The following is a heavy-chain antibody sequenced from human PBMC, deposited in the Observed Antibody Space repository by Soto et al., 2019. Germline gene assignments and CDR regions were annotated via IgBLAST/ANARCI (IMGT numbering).Heavy chain of an antibody. CDR2: ISGSGGST. CDR1: GFTFSSYA. V-gene: IGHV3-23*01. J-gene: IGHJ4*02. D-gene: IGHD2-2*01. Sequence: EVQLLESGGGLVQPGGSLRLSCAASGFTFSSYAMNWVRQAPGKGLEWVSAISGSGGSTYYADSVKGRFTISRDNSKNTLYLQMNSLRAEDTAVYYCAKDSRYCSSASCPIDYWGRGTLVTVSS. CDR3: AKDSRYCSSASCPIDY.